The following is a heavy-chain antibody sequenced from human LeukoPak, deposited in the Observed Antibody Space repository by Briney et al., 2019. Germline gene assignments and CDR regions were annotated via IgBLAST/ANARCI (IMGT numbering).Heavy chain of an antibody. Sequence: ASVKVSCKASGGTFSSYAISWVRQATGQGLEWMGWMNPNSGNTGYAQKFQGRVTMTRNTSISTAYMELSSLRSEDTAVYYCARGPYYGSGSYPYYYYYMDVWGKGTTVTVSS. V-gene: IGHV1-8*02. D-gene: IGHD3-10*01. CDR2: MNPNSGNT. CDR3: ARGPYYGSGSYPYYYYYMDV. CDR1: GGTFSSYA. J-gene: IGHJ6*03.